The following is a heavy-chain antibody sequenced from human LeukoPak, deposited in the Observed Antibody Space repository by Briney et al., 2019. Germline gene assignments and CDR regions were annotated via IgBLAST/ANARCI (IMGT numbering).Heavy chain of an antibody. CDR3: ARVGDSSSWSHFDY. Sequence: ASVKDSCKASGYTFTGYYMHWVRQAPGQGLEWMGWINPNSGGTNYAQKFQGWVTMTRDTSISTAYMELSRLRSDDTAVYYCARVGDSSSWSHFDYWGQGTLVTVSS. CDR2: INPNSGGT. CDR1: GYTFTGYY. J-gene: IGHJ4*02. V-gene: IGHV1-2*04. D-gene: IGHD6-13*01.